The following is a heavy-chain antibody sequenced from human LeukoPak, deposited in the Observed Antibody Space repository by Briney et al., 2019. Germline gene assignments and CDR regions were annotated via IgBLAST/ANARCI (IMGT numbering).Heavy chain of an antibody. D-gene: IGHD1-14*01. V-gene: IGHV4-61*01. CDR1: GGSVSSGSYY. CDR3: AREDRVWFDP. J-gene: IGHJ5*02. Sequence: PSETLSLTCNVSGGSVSSGSYYWSWIRQPPGKGLEWIGYIYYSGSTNYNPSLKSRVTISVDTSKNQFSLKLSSVTAADTAVYYCAREDRVWFDPWGQGTLVTVSS. CDR2: IYYSGST.